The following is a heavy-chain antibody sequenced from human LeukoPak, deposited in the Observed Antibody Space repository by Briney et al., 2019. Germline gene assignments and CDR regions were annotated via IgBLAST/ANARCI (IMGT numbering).Heavy chain of an antibody. CDR1: GYTFTGYY. V-gene: IGHV1-2*04. CDR2: INPNSGGT. J-gene: IGHJ4*02. CDR3: ARGGYYGSGSYYNPTDY. Sequence: GASVKVSCKASGYTFTGYYMHWVRQAPGQGLEWMGWINPNSGGTNYAQKFQGWVTMTRDTSISTAYMELSRLRSDDTAVYYCARGGYYGSGSYYNPTDYWGQGTLVTVSS. D-gene: IGHD3-10*01.